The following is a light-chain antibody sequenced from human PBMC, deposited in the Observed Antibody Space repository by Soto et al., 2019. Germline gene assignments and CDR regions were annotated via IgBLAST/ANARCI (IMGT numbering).Light chain of an antibody. CDR2: AAS. CDR1: QGIRSY. V-gene: IGKV1-8*01. Sequence: AIRMTQSPSSLSASTGDRVTITCRASQGIRSYLAWYQQKPGKAPKILIYAASTLQSGVPSRFTVSGSRTDFTLSIGCLQSEDFATYSCQQYYSYPLNFGGGTKVDIK. CDR3: QQYYSYPLN. J-gene: IGKJ4*01.